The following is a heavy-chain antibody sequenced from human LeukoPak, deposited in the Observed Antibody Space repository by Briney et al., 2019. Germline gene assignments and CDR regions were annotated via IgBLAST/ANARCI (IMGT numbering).Heavy chain of an antibody. V-gene: IGHV3-21*01. D-gene: IGHD5-12*01. J-gene: IGHJ6*04. CDR2: ISSSSSYI. CDR1: GLTFSSYS. CDR3: ARDLGGYSGYDSYYYYYGMDV. Sequence: GGSLRLSCAASGLTFSSYSMNWVRQAPGKGLEWVSSISSSSSYIYYADSVKGRFTISRDNAKNSLYLQMNSLRAEDTAVYYCARDLGGYSGYDSYYYYYGMDVWGKGTTVTVSS.